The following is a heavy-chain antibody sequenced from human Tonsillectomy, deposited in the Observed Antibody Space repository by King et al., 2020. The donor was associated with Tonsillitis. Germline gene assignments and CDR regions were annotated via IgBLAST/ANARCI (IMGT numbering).Heavy chain of an antibody. CDR1: GYTFTAYY. D-gene: IGHD3-3*01. J-gene: IGHJ4*02. CDR2: INPNTGDT. V-gene: IGHV1-2*02. CDR3: ARYYYTTSCPDS. Sequence: QLVQSGAEVKNPGASVKVSCKASGYTFTAYYIHWVRQAPGQGLEWVAWINPNTGDTNCAQKFQGRVTMTRDTSISTAYLEVSSLTSDDTAVYYCARYYYTTSCPDSWGLGTLVTVSS.